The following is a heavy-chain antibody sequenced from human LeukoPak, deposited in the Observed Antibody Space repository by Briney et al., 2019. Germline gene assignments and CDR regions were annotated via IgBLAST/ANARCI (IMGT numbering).Heavy chain of an antibody. CDR3: ARVGSSGYLDY. Sequence: ASVKVSCKASGYTFTTYNINWVRQAPGQGLEWMGWISGYNGNTNYAQKLQGRVTMTTDTSTSTAYMELRSLKSDDTAVYYCARVGSSGYLDYWGQGTLVTVSS. J-gene: IGHJ4*02. CDR1: GYTFTTYN. CDR2: ISGYNGNT. V-gene: IGHV1-18*01. D-gene: IGHD6-19*01.